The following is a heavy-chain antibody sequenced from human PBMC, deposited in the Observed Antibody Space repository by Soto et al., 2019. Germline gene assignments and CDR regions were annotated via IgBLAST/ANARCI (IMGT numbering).Heavy chain of an antibody. Sequence: QVQLVQSGAEATKPGSSVNVACKACGGTFSSYAISWVRQAPGQGLEWMGGISPIFGTANYAQKFQGRVTISADESTSTAYMELSSLRSEDTDVYYCGGGSGKDAFDIWGQGTMVTVSS. V-gene: IGHV1-69*12. CDR2: ISPIFGTA. D-gene: IGHD3-10*01. CDR3: GGGSGKDAFDI. J-gene: IGHJ3*02. CDR1: GGTFSSYA.